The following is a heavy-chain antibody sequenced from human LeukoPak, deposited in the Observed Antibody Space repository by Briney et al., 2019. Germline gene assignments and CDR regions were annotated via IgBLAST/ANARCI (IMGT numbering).Heavy chain of an antibody. CDR2: INHSGST. J-gene: IGHJ4*02. V-gene: IGHV4-34*01. CDR1: GGSFSGYY. CDR3: ARGRGDGYKKNFDY. Sequence: SETLSLTCAVYGGSFSGYYWSWIRQPPGRGLEWIGEINHSGSTNYNPSLKSRVTISVDTSKNQFSLKLSSVTAADTAVYYCARGRGDGYKKNFDYWGQGTLVTVSS. D-gene: IGHD5-24*01.